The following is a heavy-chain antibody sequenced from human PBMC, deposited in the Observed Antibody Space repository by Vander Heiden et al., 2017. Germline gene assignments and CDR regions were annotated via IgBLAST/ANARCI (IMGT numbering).Heavy chain of an antibody. CDR2: ISYDGSNK. CDR3: AREPPYIYCSSTSCYSLDV. V-gene: IGHV3-30-3*01. Sequence: QVQLVESGGGVVQPGRSLRLSCAASGFTFSSYAMHWVRQAPGKGLEGVAVISYDGSNKYYADSVKGRFTISRDNSKNTLYLQMNSLRAEDTAVYYCAREPPYIYCSSTSCYSLDVWGQGTTVTVSS. J-gene: IGHJ6*02. D-gene: IGHD2-2*02. CDR1: GFTFSSYA.